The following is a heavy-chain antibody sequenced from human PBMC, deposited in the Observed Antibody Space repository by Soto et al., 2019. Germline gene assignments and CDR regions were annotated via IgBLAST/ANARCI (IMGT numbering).Heavy chain of an antibody. J-gene: IGHJ3*02. CDR2: LYYSGST. CDR1: GGSISSGGYF. CDR3: ARGVAI. D-gene: IGHD2-15*01. Sequence: QVQLQESGPGLVQPSQTLSLTCTVSGGSISSGGYFWSWIRQHPGKGLEWLGSLYYSGSTYYNPSLKSRITTSVDTAKNQFSLKLSSVTAANTAVYYCARGVAIWGQGTMVTVSS. V-gene: IGHV4-31*03.